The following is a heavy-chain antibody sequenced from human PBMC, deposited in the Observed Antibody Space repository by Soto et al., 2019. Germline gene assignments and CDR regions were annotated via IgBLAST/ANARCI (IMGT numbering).Heavy chain of an antibody. CDR2: INGYTGNT. D-gene: IGHD3-16*01. Sequence: QVQLVQSGAEVKKPGASVKVSCKASGYTFTSYGLSWVRQDPGQGLEWMGWINGYTGNTNYAQKFQGRVTMTTDTSTNTAYLDLWTLISDDTAGYYCARSWVTGKGGIDVWGQGTTVTVSS. CDR3: ARSWVTGKGGIDV. CDR1: GYTFTSYG. V-gene: IGHV1-18*01. J-gene: IGHJ6*02.